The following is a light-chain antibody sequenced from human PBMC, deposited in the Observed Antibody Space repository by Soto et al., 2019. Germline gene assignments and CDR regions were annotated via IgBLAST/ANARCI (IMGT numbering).Light chain of an antibody. CDR3: AAWDDSRNGYV. V-gene: IGLV1-44*01. CDR2: SNN. CDR1: SSNIGSNT. J-gene: IGLJ1*01. Sequence: QSVLTQPPSASGTPGQRVTISCSGSSSNIGSNTVNWYQQLPGTAPKLLIYSNNQRPSGVPDRFSGSKSGTSASLAISGLQSEDEADYYCAAWDDSRNGYVFGTGTKVIVL.